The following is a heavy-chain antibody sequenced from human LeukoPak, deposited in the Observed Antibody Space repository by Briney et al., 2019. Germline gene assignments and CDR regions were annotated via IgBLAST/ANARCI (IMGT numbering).Heavy chain of an antibody. CDR3: ARGASSGWYDYAHYFDY. Sequence: ASVKVSCKASGYTFTSYDINWVRQATGQGLEWMGWLNPNSGNTGYAQKFQGRVTMTRNTSITTAYMELSSLRSEDTAVYYCARGASSGWYDYAHYFDYWGQGTLVTVSS. CDR1: GYTFTSYD. J-gene: IGHJ4*02. D-gene: IGHD6-19*01. CDR2: LNPNSGNT. V-gene: IGHV1-8*01.